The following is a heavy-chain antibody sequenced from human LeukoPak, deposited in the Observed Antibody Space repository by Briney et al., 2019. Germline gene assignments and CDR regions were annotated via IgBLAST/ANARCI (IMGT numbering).Heavy chain of an antibody. V-gene: IGHV3-23*01. D-gene: IGHD3-3*01. CDR2: ISASGSST. J-gene: IGHJ4*02. CDR3: AKGAQYDFWSGYTLEYFDV. Sequence: PGGSLRLSCAASGFTFSSYAMNRVRQAPGKGLEWVTFISASGSSTHYADSVKGRFTTSRDNSNNTLYLQINSLRAEDTAAYYCAKGAQYDFWSGYTLEYFDVWGKGPLVTVSS. CDR1: GFTFSSYA.